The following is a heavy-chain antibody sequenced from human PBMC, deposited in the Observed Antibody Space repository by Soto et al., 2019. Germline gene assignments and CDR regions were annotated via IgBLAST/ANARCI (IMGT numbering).Heavy chain of an antibody. CDR1: GYTFTSYA. Sequence: QVQLVQSGAEVKKPGASVKVSCKASGYTFTSYAMHWVRQAPGQRLEWMGWINAGNGNTKYSQKFQGRVTITRDTSASTADMELSSLRSEDTAVYYCARERNYQYYYYGMDVWGQGTTVTVSS. CDR3: ARERNYQYYYYGMDV. J-gene: IGHJ6*02. V-gene: IGHV1-3*01. D-gene: IGHD1-7*01. CDR2: INAGNGNT.